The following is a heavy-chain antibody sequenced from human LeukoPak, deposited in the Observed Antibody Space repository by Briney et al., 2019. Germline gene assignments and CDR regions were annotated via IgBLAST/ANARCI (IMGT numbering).Heavy chain of an antibody. V-gene: IGHV5-51*01. CDR2: INPGDSAT. J-gene: IGHJ4*02. D-gene: IGHD2-8*02. CDR3: VRWVEVSETSYFDS. Sequence: GESLQISCQGSGSSFATYWISWVRQLPGKGLEWMGFINPGDSATRNSPSFHGQVTMSADKSIGTVYLQWNSLKASDTAMYDCVRWVEVSETSYFDSWGQGTLVTVST. CDR1: GSSFATYW.